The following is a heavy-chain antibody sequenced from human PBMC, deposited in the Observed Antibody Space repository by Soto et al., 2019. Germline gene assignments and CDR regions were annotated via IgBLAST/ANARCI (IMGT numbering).Heavy chain of an antibody. D-gene: IGHD2-15*01. CDR3: AKDGIAWH. V-gene: IGHV3-43*01. CDR1: GFTFGDYT. CDR2: ITWDGINI. Sequence: EVQLVESGGGVVQPGGSLRLYCTASGFTFGDYTMHWVRQAPGKGLEWVSLITWDGINIEYADSVRGRFTISRDNSKNSLYLQMNGLRHEDTAFYYCAKDGIAWHWGQGTLVTVSS. J-gene: IGHJ4*02.